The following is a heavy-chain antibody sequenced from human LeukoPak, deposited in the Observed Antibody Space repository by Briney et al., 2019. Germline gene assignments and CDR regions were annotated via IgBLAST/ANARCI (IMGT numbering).Heavy chain of an antibody. CDR2: MNPNSGNT. CDR1: GYTFTSYD. J-gene: IGHJ4*02. V-gene: IGHV1-8*01. Sequence: ASVKVSCKASGYTFTSYDTNWVRQATGQGLEWMGWMNPNSGNTGYAQKFQGRVTMTRNTSIGTAYMELSGLRSEDTAVYYCARDLTGYWVFDYWGQGTLVTVSS. CDR3: ARDLTGYWVFDY. D-gene: IGHD3-9*01.